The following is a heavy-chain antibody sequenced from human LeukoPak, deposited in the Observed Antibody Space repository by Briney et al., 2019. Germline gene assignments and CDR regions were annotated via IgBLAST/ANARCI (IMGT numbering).Heavy chain of an antibody. D-gene: IGHD3-22*01. CDR3: ARVGYYDSSGYYRY. Sequence: SQTLSLTCTVSGGSINSGSYYWSWIRQPPGKGLEWIGEINHSGSTNYNPSLKSRVTISVDTSKNQFSLKLSSVTAADTAVYYCARVGYYDSSGYYRYWGQGTLVTVSS. V-gene: IGHV4-39*07. CDR1: GGSINSGSYY. J-gene: IGHJ4*02. CDR2: INHSGST.